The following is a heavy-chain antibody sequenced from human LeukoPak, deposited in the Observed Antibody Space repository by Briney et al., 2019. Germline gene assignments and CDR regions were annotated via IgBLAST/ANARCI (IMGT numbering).Heavy chain of an antibody. V-gene: IGHV4-61*09. CDR3: ASASQWLVWGD. J-gene: IGHJ1*01. CDR1: GGSISSGSYY. CDR2: ISYSGST. D-gene: IGHD6-19*01. Sequence: SQTLSLTCTVSGGSISSGSYYWSWIRQPAGKGLEWIGYISYSGSTNYFPSLKSRVTMSLDTSKNQLSLTLSSMTAADTAVYYCASASQWLVWGDWGQGTLVTVSS.